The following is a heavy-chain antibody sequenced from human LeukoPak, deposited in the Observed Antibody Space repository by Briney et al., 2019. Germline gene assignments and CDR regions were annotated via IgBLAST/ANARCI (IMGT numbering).Heavy chain of an antibody. CDR1: GYTFTGYY. CDR2: ISAYNGNT. V-gene: IGHV1-18*04. D-gene: IGHD6-13*01. Sequence: GASVKVSCKASGYTFTGYYMHWVRQAPGQGLEWLGWISAYNGNTNYAQKLQGRVTMTTDTSTRTAYMELRSLRSDDTAVYYCARDPGVAVLGTPPAPFDIWGQGTMVTVSS. CDR3: ARDPGVAVLGTPPAPFDI. J-gene: IGHJ3*02.